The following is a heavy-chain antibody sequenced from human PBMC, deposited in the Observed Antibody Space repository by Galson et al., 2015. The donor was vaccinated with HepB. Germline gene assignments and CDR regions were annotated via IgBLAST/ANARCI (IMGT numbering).Heavy chain of an antibody. CDR1: GGSISSSSYY. D-gene: IGHD6-19*01. CDR3: ASQFSGYSSGWYFDAFDI. Sequence: ETLSLTCTVSGGSISSSSYYWGWIRQPPGKGLEWIGSIYYSGSTYYNPSLKSRVTISVDTSKNQFSLKLSSVTAADTAVYYCASQFSGYSSGWYFDAFDIWGQGTMVTVSS. CDR2: IYYSGST. J-gene: IGHJ3*02. V-gene: IGHV4-39*07.